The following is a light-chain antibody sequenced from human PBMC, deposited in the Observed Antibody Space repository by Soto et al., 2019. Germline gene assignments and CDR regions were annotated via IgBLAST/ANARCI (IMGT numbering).Light chain of an antibody. CDR3: QQYNYWPPLT. CDR2: GAS. Sequence: EIVMTQSPATLSVSAGERVTLSCRASQSVSSNLAWYQQKPGQAPKLLIYGASTRATGIPARFSGSGSGTDFTLTISSLQSEDFAVYYCQQYNYWPPLTFSGGTKVEIK. CDR1: QSVSSN. J-gene: IGKJ4*01. V-gene: IGKV3D-15*01.